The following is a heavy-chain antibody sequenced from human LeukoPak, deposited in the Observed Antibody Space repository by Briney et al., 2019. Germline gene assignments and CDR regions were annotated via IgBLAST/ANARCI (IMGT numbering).Heavy chain of an antibody. Sequence: GRSLRLSCAASGFTFSSYGMHWVRQAPGKGLEWVAVILYDRSNKYYADSVKGRFTISRDNSKSTLYLQMISLRAEDTAVYYCARDHWVTMVRGVIPLYGLDVWGQGSTVTVSS. CDR2: ILYDRSNK. D-gene: IGHD3-10*01. CDR3: ARDHWVTMVRGVIPLYGLDV. J-gene: IGHJ6*02. CDR1: GFTFSSYG. V-gene: IGHV3-33*01.